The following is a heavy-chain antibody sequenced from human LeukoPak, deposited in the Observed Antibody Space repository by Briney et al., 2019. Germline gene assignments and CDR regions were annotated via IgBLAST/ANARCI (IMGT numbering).Heavy chain of an antibody. CDR2: IGASGT. J-gene: IGHJ4*02. D-gene: IGHD2-15*01. Sequence: GGSLRLSCAASGFTFSSYAMTWVRQAPGKGLEWVSGIGASGTYYADSVKGRFTISRDNSKNTLYLQMNSLRAEDTAVYYCAKDSSCSGGSCYRSFDNWGQGTRVTVSS. CDR1: GFTFSSYA. V-gene: IGHV3-23*01. CDR3: AKDSSCSGGSCYRSFDN.